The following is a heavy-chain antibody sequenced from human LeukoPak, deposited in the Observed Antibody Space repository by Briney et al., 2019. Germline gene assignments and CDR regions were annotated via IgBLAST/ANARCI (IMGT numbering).Heavy chain of an antibody. CDR3: AREYDYGDCFDY. Sequence: GGSLRLSCAASGFTLSSYEMNWVRQAPGKGLEWVSYISSSGSTIYYADSVKGRFTISRDNAKNSLYLQMNSLRAEDTAVYYCAREYDYGDCFDYWGQGTLVTVSS. V-gene: IGHV3-48*03. J-gene: IGHJ4*02. D-gene: IGHD4-17*01. CDR1: GFTLSSYE. CDR2: ISSSGSTI.